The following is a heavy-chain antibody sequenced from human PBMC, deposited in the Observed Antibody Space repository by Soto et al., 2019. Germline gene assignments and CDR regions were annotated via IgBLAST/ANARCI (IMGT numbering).Heavy chain of an antibody. CDR1: GFTFSSYA. CDR2: ISASGGST. V-gene: IGHV3-23*01. D-gene: IGHD3-22*01. Sequence: GGSLRLSCSASGFTFSSYAMHWVRQAPGKGLEWVSGISASGGSTHYADSVKGRFTISRDNSKNTLYLQMNSLRVEDTAVYYCAKGTYYYDSSGYFGYWGQGTLVTVSS. J-gene: IGHJ4*02. CDR3: AKGTYYYDSSGYFGY.